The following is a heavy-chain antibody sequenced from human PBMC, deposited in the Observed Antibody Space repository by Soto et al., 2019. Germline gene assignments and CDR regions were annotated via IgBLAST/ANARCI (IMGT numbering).Heavy chain of an antibody. D-gene: IGHD6-6*01. CDR2: VSTSGST. V-gene: IGHV4-4*07. CDR3: RRDFDY. CDR1: GASISNYY. Sequence: DTLSLTCTVSGASISNYYWSWIRQPAGKGLEWIGRVSTSGSTNYNPSLKSRVTMSVDTSKNQFSLMLNSVTAADTAVYYCRRDFDYWGQGTLVTVSS. J-gene: IGHJ4*02.